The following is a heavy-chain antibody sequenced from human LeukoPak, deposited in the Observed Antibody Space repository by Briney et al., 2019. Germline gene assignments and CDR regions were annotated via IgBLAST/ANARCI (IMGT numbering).Heavy chain of an antibody. CDR1: GGSISSHY. V-gene: IGHV4-59*11. Sequence: SETLSLTRTVSGGSISSHYWSWIRQPPGKGLEWIGYIYYSGSTNYNPSLKSRVTISVDTSKNQFSLKLSSVTAADTAVYYCARAGITIFGVVSEGFDPWGQGTLVTVSS. CDR2: IYYSGST. CDR3: ARAGITIFGVVSEGFDP. D-gene: IGHD3-3*01. J-gene: IGHJ5*02.